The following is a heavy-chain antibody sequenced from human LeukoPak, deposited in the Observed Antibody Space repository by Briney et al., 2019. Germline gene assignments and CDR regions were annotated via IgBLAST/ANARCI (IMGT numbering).Heavy chain of an antibody. J-gene: IGHJ5*02. CDR2: IYYSGST. D-gene: IGHD2-15*01. Sequence: PSETLSLTCTVSGGSISSGGYYWSCIRQPPGKGLEWIGYIYYSGSTYYNPSLKSRVTISVDTSKNQFSLKLSSVTAADTAVYYCARGAHCSGGSCYPNWFDPWGQGTLVTVSS. V-gene: IGHV4-31*03. CDR1: GGSISSGGYY. CDR3: ARGAHCSGGSCYPNWFDP.